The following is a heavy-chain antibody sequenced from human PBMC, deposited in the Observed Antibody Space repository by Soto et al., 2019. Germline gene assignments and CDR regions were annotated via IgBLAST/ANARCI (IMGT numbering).Heavy chain of an antibody. J-gene: IGHJ5*02. CDR3: ARGGRRYCSSTSCPNWFDP. CDR2: IYYSGST. CDR1: GGSISSYY. Sequence: SETLSLTCTVSGGSISSYYWSWIRQPPGKGLEWIGYIYYSGSTNYNPSLKSRVTISVDTSKNQFSLKLSSVTAADTAVYYCARGGRRYCSSTSCPNWFDPWGQGTLVTVSS. D-gene: IGHD2-2*01. V-gene: IGHV4-59*01.